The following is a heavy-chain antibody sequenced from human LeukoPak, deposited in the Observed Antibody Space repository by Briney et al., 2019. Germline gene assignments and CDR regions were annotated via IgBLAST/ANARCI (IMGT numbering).Heavy chain of an antibody. CDR3: ARAPRYCSSTSCYSYYGMDV. J-gene: IGHJ6*02. CDR1: GGTFSNYA. D-gene: IGHD2-2*02. CDR2: MNPNSGNT. V-gene: IGHV1-8*01. Sequence: ASVKVSCKASGGTFSNYAINWVRQAPGQGLEWMGWMNPNSGNTGYAQKFQGRVTMTRNTSISTAYMELSSLRSEDTAVYYCARAPRYCSSTSCYSYYGMDVWGQGTTVTVSS.